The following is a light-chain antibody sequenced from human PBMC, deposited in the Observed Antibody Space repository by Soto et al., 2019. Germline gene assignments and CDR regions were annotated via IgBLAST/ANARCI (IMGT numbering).Light chain of an antibody. Sequence: LTLSSSPLSVTAGDRATLACRPSQRFXSDFVWCKGNPGQAPRLLXYGAATRATGIPARLSGRGSGTEFTLTISSLQSVDFAVYYCQQYDNWPQPFGQGTMVDIK. J-gene: IGKJ1*01. V-gene: IGKV3-15*01. CDR3: QQYDNWPQP. CDR2: GAA. CDR1: QRFXSD.